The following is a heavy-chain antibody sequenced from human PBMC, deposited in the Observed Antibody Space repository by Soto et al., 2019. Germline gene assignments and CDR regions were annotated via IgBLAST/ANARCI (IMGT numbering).Heavy chain of an antibody. D-gene: IGHD6-19*01. V-gene: IGHV4-30-2*01. CDR3: ARVAGSGWYDA. CDR2: AYPRGST. J-gene: IGHJ5*02. CDR1: GGYILSGGYS. Sequence: TLGLTCAVSGGYILSGGYSGSWIRQPPGKGLEWIGTAYPRGSTYYDPSLKSRVTISLDLSKNQFSLNLNSVTAADTAVYYCARVAGSGWYDAWGQGTLVTVSS.